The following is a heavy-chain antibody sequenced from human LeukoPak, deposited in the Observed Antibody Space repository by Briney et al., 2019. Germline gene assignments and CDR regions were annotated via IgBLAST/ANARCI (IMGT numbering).Heavy chain of an antibody. Sequence: TGGSLRLSCEASGFTFSGYAVSWVRQAPGKGLEWVSGFGTDGNTHYAESVRGRFDISRDTSKTTVYLQMNSLRTEDTAVYYCAKAEGYDILTGLDYWGQGTLVTVSS. CDR1: GFTFSGYA. J-gene: IGHJ4*02. CDR2: FGTDGNT. V-gene: IGHV3-23*01. D-gene: IGHD3-9*01. CDR3: AKAEGYDILTGLDY.